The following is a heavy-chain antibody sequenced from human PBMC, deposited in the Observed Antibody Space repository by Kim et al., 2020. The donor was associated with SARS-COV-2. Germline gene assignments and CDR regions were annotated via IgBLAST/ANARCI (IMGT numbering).Heavy chain of an antibody. CDR2: FDPEDGET. Sequence: ASVKVSCKVSGYTLTELSMHWVRQAPGKGLEWMGGFDPEDGETIYAQKFQGRVTMTEDTSTDTAYMELSSLRSEDTAVYYCATATGYGSGSYPRGYYYYGMDVWGQGTTVTVSS. J-gene: IGHJ6*02. V-gene: IGHV1-24*01. D-gene: IGHD3-10*01. CDR1: GYTLTELS. CDR3: ATATGYGSGSYPRGYYYYGMDV.